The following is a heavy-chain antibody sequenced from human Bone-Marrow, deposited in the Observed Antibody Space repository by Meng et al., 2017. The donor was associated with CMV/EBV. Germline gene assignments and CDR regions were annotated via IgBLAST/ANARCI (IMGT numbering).Heavy chain of an antibody. D-gene: IGHD6-19*01. CDR2: IDWDDDK. V-gene: IGHV2-70*20. J-gene: IGHJ4*02. CDR1: VFSLSTSGMG. Sequence: SGPTLVKPTQTLTLTCTFSVFSLSTSGMGVSWVRQPPGKALEWLAHIDWDDDKYYSTSLKTRLTISKDTSKNQVGLTMTNMDPVDKATYYCARIVGSGWNFDYWGQGTLVTVSS. CDR3: ARIVGSGWNFDY.